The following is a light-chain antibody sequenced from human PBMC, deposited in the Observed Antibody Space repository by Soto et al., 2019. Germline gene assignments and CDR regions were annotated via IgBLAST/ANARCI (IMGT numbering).Light chain of an antibody. CDR1: STDVGGYNY. CDR2: DVS. CDR3: CSYAGRDTLYV. V-gene: IGLV2-11*01. Sequence: QSVLTQPRSVSGSPGQSVTISCTGTSTDVGGYNYVSWYQQHPGKVPKLMLYDVSKRPSGVPDRFSGSKSGNTASLTISGLQAEDLSEYHCCSYAGRDTLYVFGSGSKVTVL. J-gene: IGLJ1*01.